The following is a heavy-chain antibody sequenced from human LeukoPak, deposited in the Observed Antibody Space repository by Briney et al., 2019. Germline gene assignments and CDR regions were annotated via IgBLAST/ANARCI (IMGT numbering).Heavy chain of an antibody. V-gene: IGHV1-2*02. CDR3: ARDLEGSSWYGNY. D-gene: IGHD6-13*01. Sequence: ASVKVSCKASGYTFTGYYMHWVRQAPGQGLEWMGWINPNSGGTNYAQEFQGRVTMTRDTSISTAYMELSRLRSDDTAVYYCARDLEGSSWYGNYWGQGTLVTVSS. CDR2: INPNSGGT. J-gene: IGHJ4*02. CDR1: GYTFTGYY.